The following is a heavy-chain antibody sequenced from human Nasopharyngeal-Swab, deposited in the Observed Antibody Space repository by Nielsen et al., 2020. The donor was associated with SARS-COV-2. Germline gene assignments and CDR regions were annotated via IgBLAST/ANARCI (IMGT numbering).Heavy chain of an antibody. CDR2: ISGSGDTT. CDR1: GFTFSSFA. D-gene: IGHD2-21*01. V-gene: IGHV3-23*01. J-gene: IGHJ6*02. Sequence: GGSLRPSCAASGFTFSSFAMSWVRQAPGKGLEWVSIISGSGDTTYYADSVKDRFTISRDNFKNTLYFQTNSLRVEDTAVYYCAKAPYLRGLDVWGQGTTVTVSS. CDR3: AKAPYLRGLDV.